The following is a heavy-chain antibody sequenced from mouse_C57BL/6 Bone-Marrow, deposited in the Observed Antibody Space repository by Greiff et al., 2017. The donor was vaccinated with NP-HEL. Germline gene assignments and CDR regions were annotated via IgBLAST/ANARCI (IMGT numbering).Heavy chain of an antibody. Sequence: EVQLVESGPGLVKPSQSLSLTCSVTGYSITSGYYWNWIRQFPGNKLEWMGYISYDGSNNYNPSLKNRISTTRDTSKNQFFLKLNSVTTEDTATYYCARDILSLAYWGQGTLVTVSA. CDR2: ISYDGSN. CDR3: ARDILSLAY. CDR1: GYSITSGYY. V-gene: IGHV3-6*01. J-gene: IGHJ3*01.